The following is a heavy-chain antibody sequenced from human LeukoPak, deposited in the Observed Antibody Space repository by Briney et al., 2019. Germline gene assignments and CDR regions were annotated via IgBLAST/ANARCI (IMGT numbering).Heavy chain of an antibody. J-gene: IGHJ4*02. CDR2: IYYSGST. CDR1: GGSFSGYY. CDR3: ARVTSRPGAYGDHFDY. Sequence: SETLSLTCAVYGGSFSGYYWSWLRQPPGKGLGWIGYIYYSGSTNYSPSLKSRVTISVDTSKNQFSLKLSSVTAADTAVYYCARVTSRPGAYGDHFDYWGQGTLVTVSS. D-gene: IGHD4-17*01. V-gene: IGHV4-59*01.